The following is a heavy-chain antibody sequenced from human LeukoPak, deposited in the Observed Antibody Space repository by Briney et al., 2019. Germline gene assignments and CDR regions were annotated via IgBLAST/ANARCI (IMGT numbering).Heavy chain of an antibody. D-gene: IGHD2-15*01. Sequence: GESLKISCQGSVYSFTSYWIGWVRQIPGEGLEWMGIIYPGDSDTRYSPSFQGQVTISADKSISTAYLQWSSLKASDTAMYYCARLGYDEYYFDYWGQGTLVTVSS. CDR2: IYPGDSDT. CDR3: ARLGYDEYYFDY. V-gene: IGHV5-51*01. J-gene: IGHJ4*02. CDR1: VYSFTSYW.